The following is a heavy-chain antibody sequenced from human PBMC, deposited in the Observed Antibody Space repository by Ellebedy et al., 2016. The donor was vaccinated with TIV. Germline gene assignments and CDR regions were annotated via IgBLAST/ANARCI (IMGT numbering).Heavy chain of an antibody. CDR1: GGSISSSNY. CDR2: ISHSGIT. J-gene: IGHJ4*02. V-gene: IGHV4-4*02. D-gene: IGHD3-22*01. CDR3: ARSSGYFAIDY. Sequence: GSLRLSXAVSGGSISSSNYWSWVRQPPGEGLEWIGEISHSGITKYNPSLESRVAISMDKSKNQFSLKVISVTAADTAVYYCARSSGYFAIDYWGQGTLVTVSS.